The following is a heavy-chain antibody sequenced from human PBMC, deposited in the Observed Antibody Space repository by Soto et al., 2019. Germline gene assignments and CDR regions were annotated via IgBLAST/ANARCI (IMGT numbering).Heavy chain of an antibody. CDR1: GGTFSSYA. J-gene: IGHJ6*02. CDR2: IIPIFGTA. V-gene: IGHV1-69*13. D-gene: IGHD1-26*01. CDR3: ARASVELEIYYYYGMDV. Sequence: GASVKVSCKASGGTFSSYAISWVRQAPGQGLEWMGGIIPIFGTANYAQKFQGRVTITADESTSTAYMELSSLRSEDTAVYYCARASVELEIYYYYGMDVWGQGTTVTVSS.